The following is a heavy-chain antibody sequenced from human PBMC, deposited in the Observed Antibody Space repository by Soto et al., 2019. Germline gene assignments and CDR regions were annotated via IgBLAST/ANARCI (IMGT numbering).Heavy chain of an antibody. CDR2: MNANSGNT. J-gene: IGHJ3*01. CDR3: ARGIN. V-gene: IGHV1-8*01. Sequence: QVQLVQSGAEVKRPGASVRVSCKASGYTFTSYDINWVRQATGQGIEWLGWMNANSGNTGYAQKFQGRITLTRSTSTSTAYMELTSLRSEDTAVYYCARGINWGQGTMVTVSS. CDR1: GYTFTSYD.